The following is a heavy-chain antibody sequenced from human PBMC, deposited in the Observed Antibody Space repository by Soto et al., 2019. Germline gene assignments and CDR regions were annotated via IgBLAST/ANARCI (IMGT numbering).Heavy chain of an antibody. CDR2: VYYSGST. D-gene: IGHD1-26*01. Sequence: SETLSLTCTVSGGSMRSSGYYWGWIRQPPGKGLEWIGSVYYSGSTYYNLSLKSRVTISVDTSRNQFSLKLSSVTAADTAVYYCARAGTVGALGYWGQGTLVTVSS. CDR3: ARAGTVGALGY. CDR1: GGSMRSSGYY. V-gene: IGHV4-39*01. J-gene: IGHJ4*02.